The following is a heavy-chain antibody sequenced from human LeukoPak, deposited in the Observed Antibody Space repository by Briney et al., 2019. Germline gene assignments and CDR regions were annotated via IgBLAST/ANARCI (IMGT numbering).Heavy chain of an antibody. Sequence: SETVSLTCTVSGRPISSSSYYWGWVRQPPGKGLEWIGSIYYSGSTYYNPSLKSRVTISVDTSKNQFSLKLSSVTAADTAVYYCARRAAAVIDAFDIWGQGTMVTVSS. CDR2: IYYSGST. D-gene: IGHD6-13*01. CDR3: ARRAAAVIDAFDI. V-gene: IGHV4-39*01. J-gene: IGHJ3*02. CDR1: GRPISSSSYY.